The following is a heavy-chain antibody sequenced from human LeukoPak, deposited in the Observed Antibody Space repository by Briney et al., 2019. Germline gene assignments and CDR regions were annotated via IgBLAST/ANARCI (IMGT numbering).Heavy chain of an antibody. D-gene: IGHD2-2*01. Sequence: GGSLRLSCAASGVAFSTYAMTWVRQAPGKGLDWVSVISNGGVSTYYADSVKGRFTISRDNSKNTLYLEMNSLRAEDTALYYCAKLSSVSSQDFDYWGQGTLVTVSS. CDR2: ISNGGVST. CDR1: GVAFSTYA. J-gene: IGHJ4*02. V-gene: IGHV3-23*01. CDR3: AKLSSVSSQDFDY.